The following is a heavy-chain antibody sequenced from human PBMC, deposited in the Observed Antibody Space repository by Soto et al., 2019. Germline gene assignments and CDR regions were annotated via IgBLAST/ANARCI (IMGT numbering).Heavy chain of an antibody. Sequence: EVQLVQSGAEVKKPGESLRISCKGSGYSFTTYWIIWVRQMPGKGLECMGRIDPSDSYTHYSPSFQGHVTISADKSISTAYLQLSSLKASDTAIYYCARLGRGDGFDIWGQGTMVTVSS. D-gene: IGHD3-10*01. CDR1: GYSFTTYW. J-gene: IGHJ3*02. V-gene: IGHV5-10-1*03. CDR3: ARLGRGDGFDI. CDR2: IDPSDSYT.